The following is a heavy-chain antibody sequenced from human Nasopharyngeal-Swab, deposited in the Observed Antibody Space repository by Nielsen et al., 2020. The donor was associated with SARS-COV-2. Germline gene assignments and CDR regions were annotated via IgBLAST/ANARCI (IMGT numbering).Heavy chain of an antibody. CDR3: ARRVARAPRHEGDYYYGMDV. CDR2: IYYSGST. V-gene: IGHV4-39*01. D-gene: IGHD3-16*01. J-gene: IGHJ6*02. Sequence: WIRQLPGKGLEWIGSIYYSGSTHYNPSLKSRVTISVDTSKNQFSLKLSSVTAADTAVYYYARRVARAPRHEGDYYYGMDVWGQGTTVTVSS.